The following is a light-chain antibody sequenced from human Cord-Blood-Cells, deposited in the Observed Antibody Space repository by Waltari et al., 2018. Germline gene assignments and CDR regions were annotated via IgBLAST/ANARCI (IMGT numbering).Light chain of an antibody. Sequence: DIQMTQSPSTLSASVVDRVTITCRASQSISSWLAWYQQKPGKAPKLLIYDASSLESGVPSRFSGSGSGTEFTLTISSLQPDDFATYYCQQYNSYRGTFGQGTKVEIK. V-gene: IGKV1-5*01. CDR2: DAS. J-gene: IGKJ1*01. CDR3: QQYNSYRGT. CDR1: QSISSW.